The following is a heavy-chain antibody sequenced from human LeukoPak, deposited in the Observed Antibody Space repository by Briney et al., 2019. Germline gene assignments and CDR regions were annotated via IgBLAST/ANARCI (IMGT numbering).Heavy chain of an antibody. J-gene: IGHJ4*02. CDR3: ARDGSSGYYYDY. CDR2: IYYSGST. Sequence: SETLSLTCTVSGCSIISHYWSWIRQPPAKGLAGIGYIYYSGSTNYNPSLKSRVTISVDTSKNQFSLKLSSVTAADTAVYCCARDGSSGYYYDYWGQGTLVTVSS. CDR1: GCSIISHY. D-gene: IGHD3-22*01. V-gene: IGHV4-59*11.